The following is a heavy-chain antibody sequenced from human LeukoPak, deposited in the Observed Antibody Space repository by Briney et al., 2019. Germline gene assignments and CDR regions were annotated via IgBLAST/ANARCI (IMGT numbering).Heavy chain of an antibody. V-gene: IGHV3-33*01. D-gene: IGHD3-22*01. Sequence: GGSLRLSCAASGFTFSSHGMHWVRQAPGKGLEWVSIIWYDGSDEYYADSVKGRFTISRDDSKNTLYLQMNSLRAEDTAVYYCARDGGYHSSGPFDYWGQGTLVTVSS. J-gene: IGHJ4*02. CDR1: GFTFSSHG. CDR2: IWYDGSDE. CDR3: ARDGGYHSSGPFDY.